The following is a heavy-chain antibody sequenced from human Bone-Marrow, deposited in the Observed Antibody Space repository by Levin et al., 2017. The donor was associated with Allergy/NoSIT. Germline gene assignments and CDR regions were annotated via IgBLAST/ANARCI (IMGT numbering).Heavy chain of an antibody. D-gene: IGHD5-12*01. Sequence: GGSLRLSCALSGFTFSSYWIHWVRQAPGKGLEWLSHIKYDDSDTKYADSVKGRFTMSRDSAKNTLFLQMNSLTAEDTAVYYCARDQSGPAAFDIWGQGTMVTVSS. CDR2: IKYDDSDT. J-gene: IGHJ3*02. CDR3: ARDQSGPAAFDI. V-gene: IGHV3-74*01. CDR1: GFTFSSYW.